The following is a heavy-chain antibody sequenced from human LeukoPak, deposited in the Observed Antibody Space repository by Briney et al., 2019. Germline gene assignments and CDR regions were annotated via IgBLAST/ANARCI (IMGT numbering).Heavy chain of an antibody. V-gene: IGHV3-21*01. CDR3: ARGGAARPDF. Sequence: GGSLRLSCAASGFTFSSNSMNWVRQAPGKGLEWVSFISTSSSYIYYADSVKGRFTISRDNAKNSLYLQMNSLRVEDTAVYYCARGGAARPDFWGQGTLVAVSS. D-gene: IGHD6-6*01. CDR1: GFTFSSNS. CDR2: ISTSSSYI. J-gene: IGHJ4*02.